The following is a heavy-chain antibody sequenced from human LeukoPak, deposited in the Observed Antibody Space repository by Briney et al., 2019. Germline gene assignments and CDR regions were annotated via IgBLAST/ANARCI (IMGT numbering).Heavy chain of an antibody. CDR3: ARQPGGTAAFDI. J-gene: IGHJ3*02. V-gene: IGHV4-59*08. CDR2: ISYTGGET. D-gene: IGHD1-14*01. CDR1: GGSINLYY. Sequence: PSETLSLTCTVSGGSINLYYWSWIRQPPGKGLEWIGCISYTGGETNYNPSLKSRLTISVDTSKNQFSLMLTSVTAADTAVYYCARQPGGTAAFDIWAQGTMVTVSS.